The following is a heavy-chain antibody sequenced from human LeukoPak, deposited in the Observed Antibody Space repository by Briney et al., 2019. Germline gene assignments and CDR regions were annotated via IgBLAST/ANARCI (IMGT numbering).Heavy chain of an antibody. V-gene: IGHV4-59*01. CDR1: GGSLRSYY. CDR2: IYYSGCT. J-gene: IGHJ4*02. D-gene: IGHD5-12*01. Sequence: PSETLSLTCTVSGGSLRSYYRSWLRQPPAKGLEWIGYIYYSGCTNYNPSLKSRGTISVDTSKNQFSLKLSSVTAADTAVYYCARMPRWDGYDLDYWGQGTLVTVSS. CDR3: ARMPRWDGYDLDY.